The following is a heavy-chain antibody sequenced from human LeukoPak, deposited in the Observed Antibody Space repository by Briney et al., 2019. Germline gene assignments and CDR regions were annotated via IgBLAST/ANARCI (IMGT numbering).Heavy chain of an antibody. CDR2: ISYDGSNK. Sequence: GGSLRLSCAASGFTFSSYAMHWVRQAPGKGLEWVAVISYDGSNKYYADSVKGRFTISRDNSKNTLYLQMNSLRAEDTAVYYCARHRRVRGVIPGRDSTFYSYYYMDVWGKGTTVTISS. CDR3: ARHRRVRGVIPGRDSTFYSYYYMDV. D-gene: IGHD3-10*01. J-gene: IGHJ6*03. CDR1: GFTFSSYA. V-gene: IGHV3-30*04.